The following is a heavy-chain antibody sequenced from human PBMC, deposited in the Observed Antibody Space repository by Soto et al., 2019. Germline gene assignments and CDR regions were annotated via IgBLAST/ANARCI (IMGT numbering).Heavy chain of an antibody. CDR3: APMEDSSGYP. J-gene: IGHJ5*02. CDR1: GYIFTNYD. D-gene: IGHD3-22*01. V-gene: IGHV1-8*01. CDR2: INPNSGNT. Sequence: ASVKVSCKASGYIFTNYDINWVRQATGQGLEYLGWINPNSGNTGYAQKFQGRVTMTRNTAISTAYMELSSLRSEDTAVYYCAPMEDSSGYPWGQGTLVTVSS.